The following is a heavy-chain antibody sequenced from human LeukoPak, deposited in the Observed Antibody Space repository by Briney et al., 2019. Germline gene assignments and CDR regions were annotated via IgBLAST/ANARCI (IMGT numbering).Heavy chain of an antibody. CDR3: ARGEAYCSGGRCYPFDY. J-gene: IGHJ4*02. V-gene: IGHV1-46*01. Sequence: ASVKVSCKASGYTFTSHYIHWVRQAPGQGLEWMGIINPGGGTTTYAQKFQGRVTMTRDTSTSTVNMELSSLRSEDTAVYYCARGEAYCSGGRCYPFDYWGQGTLVTVSS. CDR2: INPGGGTT. D-gene: IGHD2-15*01. CDR1: GYTFTSHY.